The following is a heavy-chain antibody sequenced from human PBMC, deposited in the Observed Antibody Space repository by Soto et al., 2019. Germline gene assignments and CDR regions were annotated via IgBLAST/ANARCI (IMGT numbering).Heavy chain of an antibody. V-gene: IGHV1-3*01. Sequence: ASVKVSCKASGYTFTSYGITWVRQAPGQGLEWMGWINAGNGNTKYSQKFQGRVTITRDTSASTAYMELSSLRSEDTAVYYCARDKFVTTLLYFQHWGQGTLVTVSS. CDR2: INAGNGNT. CDR1: GYTFTSYG. CDR3: ARDKFVTTLLYFQH. J-gene: IGHJ1*01. D-gene: IGHD4-17*01.